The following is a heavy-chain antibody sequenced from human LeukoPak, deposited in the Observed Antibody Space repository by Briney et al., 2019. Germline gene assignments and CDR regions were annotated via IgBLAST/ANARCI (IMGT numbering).Heavy chain of an antibody. V-gene: IGHV4-59*01. Sequence: SETLSLTCTVSGGSISSYYWSWIRQPPGKGLEWIGYIYYSGSTNYNPSLKSRVTIPVDTSKNQFSLKLSSVTAADTAVYYCARVDSSSWYYFDYWGQGTLVTVSS. J-gene: IGHJ4*02. CDR2: IYYSGST. CDR3: ARVDSSSWYYFDY. CDR1: GGSISSYY. D-gene: IGHD6-13*01.